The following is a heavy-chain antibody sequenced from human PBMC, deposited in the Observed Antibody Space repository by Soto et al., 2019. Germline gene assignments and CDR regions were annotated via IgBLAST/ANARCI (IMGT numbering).Heavy chain of an antibody. V-gene: IGHV3-21*01. Sequence: GGSLRLSCAASGVTFSSYGLNWVRQAPGKGLEWVSSINSGSSYIYYADSVKGRFTVSRDNAKNSLYLQMNSLRAEDTAVYYCARDPYCGGDCYGEAFYFDYWGQGTLVTVSS. CDR3: ARDPYCGGDCYGEAFYFDY. CDR1: GVTFSSYG. D-gene: IGHD2-21*02. CDR2: INSGSSYI. J-gene: IGHJ4*02.